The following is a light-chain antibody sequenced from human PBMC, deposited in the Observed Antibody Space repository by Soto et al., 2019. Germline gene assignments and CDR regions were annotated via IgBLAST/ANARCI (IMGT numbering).Light chain of an antibody. V-gene: IGLV2-14*01. CDR1: SSDVGGYHY. CDR2: EVS. Sequence: QSALTQPASVSGSPGQSITISCTGTSSDVGGYHYVSWYQQHPGKSPKLMIYEVSNRPSGVSNRFSGSKSGNTASLTISGLQAEDEAEYYCSSYTSSSTRVFGGGTKLTVL. J-gene: IGLJ3*02. CDR3: SSYTSSSTRV.